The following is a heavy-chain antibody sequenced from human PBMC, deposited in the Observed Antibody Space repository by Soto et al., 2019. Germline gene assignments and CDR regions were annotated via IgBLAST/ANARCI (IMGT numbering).Heavy chain of an antibody. CDR2: MYYSGST. J-gene: IGHJ5*02. CDR1: GGSVSSNSYY. CDR3: ARGVVKRSRGVIWTKGWFDP. Sequence: PSETLSLTCTVSGGSVSSNSYYWGWIRQPPGKGLEWIGSMYYSGSTYYNPSLKSRVTISVDTSKNQFSLKLSSVTAADTAVYYCARGVVKRSRGVIWTKGWFDPWGQGTLVTVSS. V-gene: IGHV4-39*01. D-gene: IGHD3-10*01.